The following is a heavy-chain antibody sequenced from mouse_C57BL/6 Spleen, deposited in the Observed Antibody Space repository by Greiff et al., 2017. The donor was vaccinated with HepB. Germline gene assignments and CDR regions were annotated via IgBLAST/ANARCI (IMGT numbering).Heavy chain of an antibody. CDR3: DRGGRYYAMDY. D-gene: IGHD1-1*01. CDR2: IWSDGST. Sequence: QVQLQQSGPGLVAPSQSLSITCTVSGFSLTSYGVHWVRQPPGKGLEWLVVIWSDGSTTYNSAHKSRLSISKDNSKTQVFLKMNSLQTDDTAVYDCDRGGRYYAMDYWGQGTSVTVSS. J-gene: IGHJ4*01. V-gene: IGHV2-6*03. CDR1: GFSLTSYG.